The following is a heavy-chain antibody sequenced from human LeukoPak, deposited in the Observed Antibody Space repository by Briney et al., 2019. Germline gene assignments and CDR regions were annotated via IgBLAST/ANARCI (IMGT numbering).Heavy chain of an antibody. Sequence: SETLSLTCTVYGGSISSYYWSWIRQPPGKGLEWIGYIYYSGSTNYNPSLKSRVTISVDTSKNQFSLKLSSVTAADTAVYYCASVRREYDFWSGYQTPYYFDYWGQGTLVTVSS. D-gene: IGHD3-3*01. CDR3: ASVRREYDFWSGYQTPYYFDY. J-gene: IGHJ4*02. CDR2: IYYSGST. CDR1: GGSISSYY. V-gene: IGHV4-59*08.